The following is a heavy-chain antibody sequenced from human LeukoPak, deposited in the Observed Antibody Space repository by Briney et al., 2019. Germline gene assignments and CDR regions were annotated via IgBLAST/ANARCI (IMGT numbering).Heavy chain of an antibody. J-gene: IGHJ6*02. CDR1: GFTFSSYA. CDR3: ARDPIVVVPAAIGSQNYYYYGMDV. V-gene: IGHV3-30-3*01. Sequence: PGGSLRLSCAASGFTFSSYAMHWVRQAPGKGLEWVAVISYDGSNKYYADSVKGRFTISRDNSKNTLYLQTNSLRAEDTAVYYCARDPIVVVPAAIGSQNYYYYGMDVWGQGTTVTVSS. D-gene: IGHD2-2*01. CDR2: ISYDGSNK.